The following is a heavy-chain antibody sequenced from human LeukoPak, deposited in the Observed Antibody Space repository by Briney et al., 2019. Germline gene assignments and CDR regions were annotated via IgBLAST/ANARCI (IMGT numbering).Heavy chain of an antibody. CDR3: ARRRGHSSGWYRPRDAFDI. CDR2: ISAHNGNT. V-gene: IGHV1-18*01. J-gene: IGHJ3*02. CDR1: GYTFTNYG. Sequence: VASVKVSCKASGYTFTNYGITWVRQAPGQGLEWMGWISAHNGNTNYAQNLQGRVTMTTDTSTSTGYMELRSLRSDDTAVYYCARRRGHSSGWYRPRDAFDIWGQGTMVTVSS. D-gene: IGHD6-19*01.